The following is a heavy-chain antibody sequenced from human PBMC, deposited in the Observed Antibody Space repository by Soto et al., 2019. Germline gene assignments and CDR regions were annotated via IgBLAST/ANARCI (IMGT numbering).Heavy chain of an antibody. CDR1: GFTFSSYG. V-gene: IGHV3-33*01. J-gene: IGHJ6*02. D-gene: IGHD6-19*01. Sequence: GGSLRLSCAASGFTFSSYGMHWVRQAPGKGLERVAVIWYDGSNKYYADSVKGRFTISRDNSKNTLYLQMNSLRAEDTAVYYCARDAEAFIYSRGWYVGYYYYYGMDVWGQGTTVIFAS. CDR2: IWYDGSNK. CDR3: ARDAEAFIYSRGWYVGYYYYYGMDV.